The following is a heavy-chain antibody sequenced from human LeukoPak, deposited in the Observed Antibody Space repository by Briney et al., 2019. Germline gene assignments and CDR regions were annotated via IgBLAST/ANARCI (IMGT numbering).Heavy chain of an antibody. J-gene: IGHJ4*02. V-gene: IGHV3-23*01. CDR3: ASPKNYYYDSSGYYLD. Sequence: QPGGSLRLSCAASGFTFSNYAMTWVRQAPGKGLEWVSSISGSGGKTYNADSVKGRFTISRDNSKSTLYLQMNSVRAEDTAVYYCASPKNYYYDSSGYYLDWGQGTLVTVSS. CDR1: GFTFSNYA. CDR2: ISGSGGKT. D-gene: IGHD3-22*01.